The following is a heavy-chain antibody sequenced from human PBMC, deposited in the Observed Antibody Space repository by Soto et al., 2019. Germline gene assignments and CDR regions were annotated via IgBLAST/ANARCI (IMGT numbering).Heavy chain of an antibody. CDR3: VKDHDDDFGYDLDYFNY. CDR1: GFNFNDYA. J-gene: IGHJ4*02. CDR2: ISWESGSK. V-gene: IGHV3-9*01. D-gene: IGHD5-12*01. Sequence: EVQLVESGGGLVQPGRSLRLSCAASGFNFNDYAMHWVRQIAGKGLEWVSGISWESGSKGYADSVKGRFTISRDNAKNSLYLEMNSLRPEDTARYFCVKDHDDDFGYDLDYFNYWGQGTLVTVSS.